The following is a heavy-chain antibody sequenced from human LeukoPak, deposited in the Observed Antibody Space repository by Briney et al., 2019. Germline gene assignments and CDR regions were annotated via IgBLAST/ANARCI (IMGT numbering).Heavy chain of an antibody. V-gene: IGHV4-59*01. CDR1: GGSISSYY. J-gene: IGHJ6*03. CDR2: IYYSGST. CDR3: ARGGGMGHYYYYMDV. D-gene: IGHD5-24*01. Sequence: SETLSLTCTVSGGSISSYYWSWIRQPPGKGLEWIGYIYYSGSTNYNPSLKSRVTISVDTSRNQFSLKLNSVTAADTAVYYCARGGGMGHYYYYMDVWGKGTTVTISS.